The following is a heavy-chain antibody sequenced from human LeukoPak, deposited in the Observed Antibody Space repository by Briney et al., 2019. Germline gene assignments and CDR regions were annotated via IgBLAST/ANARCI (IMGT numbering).Heavy chain of an antibody. CDR3: ATETGNFYFYP. V-gene: IGHV1-24*01. Sequence: GASVKVSCKVSGYTLTELSMHWVRQAPGKGLEWMGGFDPEDDEIIYAQRFQGRVTMTEDASTDTAYMELRSLRSEDTAVYYCATETGNFYFYPWGKGPLVTVS. CDR1: GYTLTELS. J-gene: IGHJ5*02. D-gene: IGHD1-26*01. CDR2: FDPEDDEI.